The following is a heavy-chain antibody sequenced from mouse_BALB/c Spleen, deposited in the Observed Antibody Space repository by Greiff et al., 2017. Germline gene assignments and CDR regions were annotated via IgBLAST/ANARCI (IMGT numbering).Heavy chain of an antibody. CDR1: GFTFSSYG. D-gene: IGHD2-10*02. J-gene: IGHJ4*01. Sequence: EVMLVESGGGLVQPGGSLKLSCAASGFTFSSYGMSWVRQTPDKRLELVATINSNGGSTYYPDSVKGRFTISRDNAKNTLYLQMSSLKSEDTAMYYCAREKYGNYVGYYYAMDYWGQGTSVTVSS. V-gene: IGHV5-6-3*01. CDR3: AREKYGNYVGYYYAMDY. CDR2: INSNGGST.